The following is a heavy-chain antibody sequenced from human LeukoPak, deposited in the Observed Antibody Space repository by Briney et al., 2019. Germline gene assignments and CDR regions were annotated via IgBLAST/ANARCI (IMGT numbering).Heavy chain of an antibody. V-gene: IGHV1-46*03. CDR2: INPSGGST. J-gene: IGHJ3*02. CDR1: GYPFTSYY. D-gene: IGHD2-2*01. CDR3: ARGCSSTSCSDSFDI. Sequence: ASVKVSCKASGYPFTSYYMHWVRQAPGQGLEWMGIINPSGGSTSYAQKFQGRVTMTRDTSTSTVYMELSSLRSEDTAVYYCARGCSSTSCSDSFDIWGQGTMVTVSS.